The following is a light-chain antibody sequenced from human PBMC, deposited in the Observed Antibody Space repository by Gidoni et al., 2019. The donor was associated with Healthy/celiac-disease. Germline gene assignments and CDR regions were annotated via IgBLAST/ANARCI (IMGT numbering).Light chain of an antibody. CDR3: NSRDSSGNHPV. CDR2: GKN. J-gene: IGLJ2*01. V-gene: IGLV3-19*01. Sequence: TQDPAVSVALGQTVRITCQGDSLRSYYASWYQQKPGQAPVLVIYGKNNRPSGIPDRFSGSSSGNTASLTITGAQAEDEADYYCNSRDSSGNHPVFGGGTKLTVL. CDR1: SLRSYY.